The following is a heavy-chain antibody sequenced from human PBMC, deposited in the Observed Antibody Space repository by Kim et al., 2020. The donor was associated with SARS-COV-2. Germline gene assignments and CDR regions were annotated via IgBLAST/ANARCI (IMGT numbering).Heavy chain of an antibody. Sequence: GGSLRLSCAASGFTFDDYAMHWVRQAPGKGLEWVSGISWNSGSIGYADSVKGRFTISRDNAKNSLYLQMNSVRAEDTALYYCAKDIEAGSSGSYNAFDIWGQGTMVTVSS. V-gene: IGHV3-9*01. J-gene: IGHJ3*02. CDR2: ISWNSGSI. D-gene: IGHD3-22*01. CDR3: AKDIEAGSSGSYNAFDI. CDR1: GFTFDDYA.